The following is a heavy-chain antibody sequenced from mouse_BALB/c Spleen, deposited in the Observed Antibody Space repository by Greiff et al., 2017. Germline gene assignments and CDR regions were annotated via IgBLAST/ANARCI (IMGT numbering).Heavy chain of an antibody. CDR2: IYPYNGGT. D-gene: IGHD2-4*01. V-gene: IGHV1S29*02. CDR3: ARPYEYDGAWFAD. CDR1: GYTFTDYN. J-gene: IGHJ3*01. Sequence: EVQLQESGPELVKPGASVKISCKASGYTFTDYNMHWVQQRHGKSLEWIGYIYPYNGGTGYNQKFKSKATLTVDNSSSTAYMELRSLTSEDSAVYYCARPYEYDGAWFADWGQGTLVTVSA.